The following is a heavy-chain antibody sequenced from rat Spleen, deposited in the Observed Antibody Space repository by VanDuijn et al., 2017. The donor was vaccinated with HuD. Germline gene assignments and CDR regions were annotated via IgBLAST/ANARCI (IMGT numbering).Heavy chain of an antibody. D-gene: IGHD1-9*01. CDR1: GFTFSDYY. Sequence: EVQLVESDGGLVQPGRSLKLSCAASGFTFSDYYMAWVRQAPTKGLEWVASISYACSSTYYGDTWKGRCTISIDNAQSTLSLQMDRLRSEDTATYYCARRHYGYTDYFDYWGQGVMVTVSS. CDR2: ISYACSST. J-gene: IGHJ2*01. CDR3: ARRHYGYTDYFDY. V-gene: IGHV5-22*01.